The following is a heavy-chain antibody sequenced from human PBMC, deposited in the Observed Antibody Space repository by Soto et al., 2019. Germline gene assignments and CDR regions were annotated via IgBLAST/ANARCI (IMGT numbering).Heavy chain of an antibody. Sequence: PGGSLRLSCAASGFTFGSYGMHWVRQAPGKGLEWVAVISYDGSNKYYADSVKGRFTISRDNSKNTLYLQMNSLRAEDTAVYYCAKDPAVTTSYYYYGMDVWGQGTTVTVSS. D-gene: IGHD4-17*01. CDR2: ISYDGSNK. V-gene: IGHV3-30*18. CDR3: AKDPAVTTSYYYYGMDV. CDR1: GFTFGSYG. J-gene: IGHJ6*02.